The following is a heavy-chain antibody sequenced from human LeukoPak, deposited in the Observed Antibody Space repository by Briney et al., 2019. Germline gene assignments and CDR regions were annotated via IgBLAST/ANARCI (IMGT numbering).Heavy chain of an antibody. CDR1: GFTFSSYS. CDR2: INSSSSYI. D-gene: IGHD3-22*01. CDR3: VRGRSWYYDSSGYYLDY. V-gene: IGHV3-21*01. Sequence: GGSLRLSCAASGFTFSSYSMNWVRQAPGKGLEWVSSINSSSSYIYYADSVKGRFTISRDNAKNSLYLQMNSLRAEDTVVYYCVRGRSWYYDSSGYYLDYWGQGTLVTVSS. J-gene: IGHJ4*02.